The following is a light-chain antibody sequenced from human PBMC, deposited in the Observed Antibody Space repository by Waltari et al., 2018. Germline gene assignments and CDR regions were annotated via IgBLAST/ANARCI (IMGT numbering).Light chain of an antibody. CDR1: QAISTF. CDR2: APS. J-gene: IGKJ4*01. CDR3: QQYSTFPPT. V-gene: IGKV1-16*02. Sequence: DIQMTQSPSSLSPSVGDRVILTCRASQAISTFLAWFQLKPGKAPKSLIYAPSTFQTGASANVSGRGSGTDLTLTISSLQPADCATYHCQQYSTFPPTFGGRTRGE.